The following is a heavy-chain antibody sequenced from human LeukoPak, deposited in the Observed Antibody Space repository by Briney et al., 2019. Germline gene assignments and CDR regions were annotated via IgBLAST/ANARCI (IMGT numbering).Heavy chain of an antibody. V-gene: IGHV3-23*01. Sequence: GGSRRLSCAASGFTFSSYAMTWVRQAPGKGLEWVSAISGSGGGTDYADSVKGRFTISRDNSNNTLYLQMNSLRADDAAVYYCTKDKYYEILTGYPNWFDPWGQGTLVTVSS. D-gene: IGHD3-9*01. CDR1: GFTFSSYA. J-gene: IGHJ5*02. CDR3: TKDKYYEILTGYPNWFDP. CDR2: ISGSGGGT.